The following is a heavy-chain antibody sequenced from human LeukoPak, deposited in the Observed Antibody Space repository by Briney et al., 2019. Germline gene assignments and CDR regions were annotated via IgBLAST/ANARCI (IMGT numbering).Heavy chain of an antibody. V-gene: IGHV3-74*01. Sequence: PGGSLRRSCAASGFTLSSNWMHWVRQAPGKGLVWVSRINGDGSSTSYADSVKGRFTISRDNAKNTLYLQMNSLRAEDTAVYYCARDRGSTEFDYWGQGTLVTVSS. D-gene: IGHD1-26*01. J-gene: IGHJ4*02. CDR1: GFTLSSNW. CDR2: INGDGSST. CDR3: ARDRGSTEFDY.